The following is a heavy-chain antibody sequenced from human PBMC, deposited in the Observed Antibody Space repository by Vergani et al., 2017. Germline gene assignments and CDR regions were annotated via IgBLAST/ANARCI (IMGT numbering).Heavy chain of an antibody. CDR3: VSDVRVSRT. J-gene: IGHJ3*01. CDR1: GFTFRHDR. CDR2: ISGNNDDV. Sequence: EVQMVESGGGLVKPGGSLRLSCVASGFTFRHDRMNWVRQAPGKGLEWVSSISGNNDDVYYADSVKGRFTISRDNAKSALYLDMSRLRAEGTAVYYCVSDVRVSRTWGQGTLVAVSS. V-gene: IGHV3-21*01.